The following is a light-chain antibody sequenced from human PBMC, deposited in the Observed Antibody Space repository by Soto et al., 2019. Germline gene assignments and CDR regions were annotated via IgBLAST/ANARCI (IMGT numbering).Light chain of an antibody. CDR2: AAS. Sequence: DIQMTQSPSSLSASVGDRVTITWGASQSISSYLNWYQQKPGQAPKLLIYAASSLQSGVPSRLSGSGSGTDLTITISSLQDEDVAVYYCQQYYSTPLSFGGGTKVDIK. V-gene: IGKV1-39*01. CDR1: QSISSY. CDR3: QQYYSTPLS. J-gene: IGKJ4*01.